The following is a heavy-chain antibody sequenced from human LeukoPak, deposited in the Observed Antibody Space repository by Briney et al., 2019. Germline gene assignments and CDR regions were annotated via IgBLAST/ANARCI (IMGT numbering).Heavy chain of an antibody. CDR1: GYTFTSYG. V-gene: IGHV1-18*04. D-gene: IGHD6-13*01. Sequence: ASVKVSCKASGYTFTSYGISWVRQATGQGLEWMGWISAYNGNTNCAQKLQGRVTMTTDTSTSTAYMELRSLRSDDTAVYYCARVEAAAGFGAFDIWGQGTMVTVSS. J-gene: IGHJ3*02. CDR2: ISAYNGNT. CDR3: ARVEAAAGFGAFDI.